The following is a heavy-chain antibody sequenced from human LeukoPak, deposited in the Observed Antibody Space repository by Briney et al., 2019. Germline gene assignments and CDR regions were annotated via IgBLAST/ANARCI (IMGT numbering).Heavy chain of an antibody. CDR3: AKDRSVVVVPAAEYFQH. CDR2: IRYDGSNK. CDR1: GFTFSSYG. J-gene: IGHJ1*01. D-gene: IGHD2-2*01. Sequence: GGSLRLSCAASGFTFSSYGMHWVRQAPGKGLEWVAFIRYDGSNKYYADSVKGRFTISRDNSKNTLYLQMNSLRAEDTAVYYCAKDRSVVVVPAAEYFQHWGQGTLVTVSS. V-gene: IGHV3-30*02.